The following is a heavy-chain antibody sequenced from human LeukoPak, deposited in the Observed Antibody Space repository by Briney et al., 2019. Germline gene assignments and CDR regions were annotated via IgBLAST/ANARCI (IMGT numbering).Heavy chain of an antibody. CDR1: GYTFTSYG. CDR3: ARKRWLVLYAFDI. J-gene: IGHJ3*02. Sequence: ASGKVSCKASGYTFTSYGISWVRQAPGQGLEWMGWISVYNGNTNHAQKLQGRVTMNTDTSTSTAYMELRSLRSDDTAVYYCARKRWLVLYAFDIWGQGTMVTVSS. D-gene: IGHD6-19*01. CDR2: ISVYNGNT. V-gene: IGHV1-18*01.